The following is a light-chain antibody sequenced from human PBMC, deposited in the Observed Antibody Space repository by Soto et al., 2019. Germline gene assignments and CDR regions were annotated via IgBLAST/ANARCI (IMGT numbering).Light chain of an antibody. CDR2: GVS. V-gene: IGKV3-20*01. CDR3: HQYGDSPYT. J-gene: IGKJ2*01. CDR1: QSVSMSY. Sequence: EVVLTQSPGTLSLSPGERATLSCRASQSVSMSYLSWYQQKPGQAPRLLIFGVSSRAAGIPDRFTGSGSGTDFALTISRLEPEDFAVYYCHQYGDSPYTFVQGTKLEIK.